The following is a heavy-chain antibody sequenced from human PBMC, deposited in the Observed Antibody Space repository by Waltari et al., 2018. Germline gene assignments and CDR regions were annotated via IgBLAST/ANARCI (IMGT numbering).Heavy chain of an antibody. CDR2: IRYDGSNK. J-gene: IGHJ3*02. V-gene: IGHV3-30*02. Sequence: QVQLVESGGGVVQPGGSLRLSCAASGFTFSSYGMHWVRQAPGKGLEWVAFIRYDGSNKYYADSVEGRFTFSGDNSKGTLYLPMNSLRAEDTAMYYCAKGKRRYVWGSYRYGHDAFDIWGQGTMVTVS. CDR3: AKGKRRYVWGSYRYGHDAFDI. D-gene: IGHD3-16*02. CDR1: GFTFSSYG.